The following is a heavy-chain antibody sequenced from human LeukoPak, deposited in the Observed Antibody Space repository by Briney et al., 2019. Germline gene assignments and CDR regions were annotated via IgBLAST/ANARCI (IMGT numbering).Heavy chain of an antibody. CDR2: IYTSGST. D-gene: IGHD2-2*01. CDR3: ARDNIVVVPAAKVNWFDP. CDR1: GGSISSYY. V-gene: IGHV4-4*07. J-gene: IGHJ5*02. Sequence: SETLSLTCTVSGGSISSYYWSWLRQPAGKGLEWIGRIYTSGSTNYNPSLKSRVTMSVDTSKNQFSLKLSSVTAADTAVYYCARDNIVVVPAAKVNWFDPWGQGTLVTVSS.